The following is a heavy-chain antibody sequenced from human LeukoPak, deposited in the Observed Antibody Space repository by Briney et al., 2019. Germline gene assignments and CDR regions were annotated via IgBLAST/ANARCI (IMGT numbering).Heavy chain of an antibody. V-gene: IGHV3-30-3*01. D-gene: IGHD6-13*01. Sequence: GRSLRLSCAASGFTFSSYAMHWVRQAPGKGLEWVAVISYDGSNKYYADSVKGRFTISRDNSKNTLYLQMNSLRAEDTAVYYCARDSGRLVRIAAQETGFDYWGRGTLVTVSS. CDR1: GFTFSSYA. CDR2: ISYDGSNK. J-gene: IGHJ4*02. CDR3: ARDSGRLVRIAAQETGFDY.